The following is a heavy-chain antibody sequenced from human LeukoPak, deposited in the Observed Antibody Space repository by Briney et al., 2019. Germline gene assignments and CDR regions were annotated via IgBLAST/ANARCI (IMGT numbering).Heavy chain of an antibody. Sequence: GGSLTLSYAASGFAFSSYAMNWVRQAPGKGREWVSSVSTSGTSKYYADSVKGRSAISRDNAKNSLYLQMSGLEAEDTAVYYCARERGGEDFDCWGQGTLVTVSS. V-gene: IGHV3-21*01. CDR2: VSTSGTSK. D-gene: IGHD3-16*01. CDR1: GFAFSSYA. J-gene: IGHJ4*02. CDR3: ARERGGEDFDC.